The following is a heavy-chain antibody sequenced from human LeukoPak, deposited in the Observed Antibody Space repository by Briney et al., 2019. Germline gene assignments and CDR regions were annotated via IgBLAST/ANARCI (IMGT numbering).Heavy chain of an antibody. CDR3: ATVRGGHGSENCYIDY. D-gene: IGHD3-10*01. CDR2: INSDGSNI. Sequence: GGSLRLSCAASEFTFSSHWMHWVRQAPGKGLVWVSRINSDGSNISYADSVKGRFTISRDNAKNTLYLQMNSLRAEDTAVYYCATVRGGHGSENCYIDYWGQGTLVTVSS. V-gene: IGHV3-74*01. CDR1: EFTFSSHW. J-gene: IGHJ4*02.